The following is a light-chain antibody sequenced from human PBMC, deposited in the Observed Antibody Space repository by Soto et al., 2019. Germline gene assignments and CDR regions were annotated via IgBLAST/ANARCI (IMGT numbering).Light chain of an antibody. J-gene: IGKJ4*01. CDR2: AAS. CDR1: QGIRHY. V-gene: IGKV1-6*01. CDR3: PQDYNYPLT. Sequence: AIQMTQSPSSLSASVGDRVTIACRASQGIRHYLGWYQQKPGKAPKLLIYAASSLQSGVPSRFSGSGSGTDFTLTISSLQPEDFATYYCPQDYNYPLTFGGGTNVEIK.